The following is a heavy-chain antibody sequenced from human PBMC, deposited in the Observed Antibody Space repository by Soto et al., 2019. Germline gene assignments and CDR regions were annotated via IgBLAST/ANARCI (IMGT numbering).Heavy chain of an antibody. CDR3: ARHLAYDFYFDY. J-gene: IGHJ4*02. D-gene: IGHD3-3*01. Sequence: GASVKVSCKASGGTFSSYCISWVRQVPGQGLEWMGEIIPMFGTANYAQKFQDRVTLTADESTSAAYMELSSLTSEDTAVYFCARHLAYDFYFDYWGQGTPVTVSS. CDR1: GGTFSSYC. V-gene: IGHV1-69*01. CDR2: IIPMFGTA.